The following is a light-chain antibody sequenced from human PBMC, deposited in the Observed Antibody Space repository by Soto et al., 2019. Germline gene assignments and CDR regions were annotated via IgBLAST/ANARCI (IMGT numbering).Light chain of an antibody. Sequence: QSALTQPASVSGSPGQSITISCTGTSSDVGGYNSVSWYHHHPGKAPKLMIYEVSNRPSGVSNRFSGSKSGNTASLTISGLQAEDEADYYCSSYTSSSTLVFGGGTKLTVL. J-gene: IGLJ3*02. CDR1: SSDVGGYNS. CDR3: SSYTSSSTLV. CDR2: EVS. V-gene: IGLV2-14*01.